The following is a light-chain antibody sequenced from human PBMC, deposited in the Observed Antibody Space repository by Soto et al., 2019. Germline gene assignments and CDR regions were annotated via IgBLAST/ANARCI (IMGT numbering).Light chain of an antibody. CDR1: SSDVGGYNY. V-gene: IGLV2-8*01. J-gene: IGLJ1*01. CDR2: EVS. CDR3: TSYTSSSTLDV. Sequence: QSVLTQPPSASGSPGQSVAISCTGTSSDVGGYNYVSWYQHHPGRAPKLMIYEVSKRPSGVPDRFSGSKSGNTASLTVSGLQAEDEADYYCTSYTSSSTLDVFGTGTKVTVL.